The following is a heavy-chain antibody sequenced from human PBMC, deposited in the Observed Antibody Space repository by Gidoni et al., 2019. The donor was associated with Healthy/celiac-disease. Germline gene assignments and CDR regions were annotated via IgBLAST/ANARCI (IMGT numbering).Heavy chain of an antibody. V-gene: IGHV3-48*03. CDR2: ISRSGSTI. CDR1: GFTFSSYE. CDR3: ARGGGSNGTPLDY. D-gene: IGHD3-16*01. J-gene: IGHJ4*02. Sequence: EVQLVESGGGLVQPGGSLRLPCAASGFTFSSYEMNWVRQAPGKGLGWVSYISRSGSTIYYADSVKGRFTISRDNAKNSLYLQMNSLRAEDTAVYYCARGGGSNGTPLDYWGQGTLVTVSS.